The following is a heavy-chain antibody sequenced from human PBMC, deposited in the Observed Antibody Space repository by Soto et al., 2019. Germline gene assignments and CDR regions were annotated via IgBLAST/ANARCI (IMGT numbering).Heavy chain of an antibody. J-gene: IGHJ4*02. D-gene: IGHD3-22*01. CDR3: AARRDASGYSPFDY. V-gene: IGHV3-23*01. Sequence: EVQLLESGGGLEQPGGSLRLSCAASGFTFSNYAMSWVRQAPGKGLEWGSAINDNGNSKSYADSVKGRFTISRDNFKNTLSLQMSSLRAEDTAMYFCAARRDASGYSPFDYWGQGTLVTVSS. CDR2: INDNGNSK. CDR1: GFTFSNYA.